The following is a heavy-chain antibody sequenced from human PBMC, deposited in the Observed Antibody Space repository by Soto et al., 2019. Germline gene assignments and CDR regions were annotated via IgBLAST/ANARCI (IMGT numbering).Heavy chain of an antibody. V-gene: IGHV1-18*01. Sequence: ASVKVSCKASGYTFTSYGISWVRQAPGQGLEWMGWISAYNGNTNYAQKLQGRVTMTTDISTSTAYMELRSLRSDDTAVYYCARDKFNYGDYKAFDYWGQGTLVTVSS. CDR3: ARDKFNYGDYKAFDY. D-gene: IGHD4-17*01. CDR2: ISAYNGNT. J-gene: IGHJ4*02. CDR1: GYTFTSYG.